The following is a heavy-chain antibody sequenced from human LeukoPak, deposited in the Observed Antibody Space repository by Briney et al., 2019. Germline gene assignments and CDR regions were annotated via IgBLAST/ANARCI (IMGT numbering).Heavy chain of an antibody. Sequence: ASVKVSCKASGGTFSSYAISWVRQAPGQGLEWMGGIIPIFGTANYAQKFQSSVTITTDESTSTAYLELSSLRSEDTVVYYCARDLRDSSGYTEGWGQGTLVTVSS. CDR2: IIPIFGTA. V-gene: IGHV1-69*05. CDR3: ARDLRDSSGYTEG. D-gene: IGHD3-22*01. J-gene: IGHJ4*02. CDR1: GGTFSSYA.